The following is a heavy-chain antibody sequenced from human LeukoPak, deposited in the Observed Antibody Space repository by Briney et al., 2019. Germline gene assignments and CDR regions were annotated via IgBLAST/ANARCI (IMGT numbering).Heavy chain of an antibody. D-gene: IGHD6-19*01. CDR2: ISAYNGNT. V-gene: IGHV1-18*01. CDR1: GYTFTSYG. CDR3: ARRYSSGWYVGVYYYYGMDV. J-gene: IGHJ6*02. Sequence: GASVKVSCKASGYTFTSYGISWVRQAPGQGLEWMGWISAYNGNTNYAQKLQGRVTMTTDTSTSTAYMELRSLRSDDTAVYYCARRYSSGWYVGVYYYYGMDVWGQGTTVTVSS.